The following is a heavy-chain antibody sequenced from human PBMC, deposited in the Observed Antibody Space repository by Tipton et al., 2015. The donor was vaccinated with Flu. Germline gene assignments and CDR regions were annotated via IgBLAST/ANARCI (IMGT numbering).Heavy chain of an antibody. V-gene: IGHV6-1*01. CDR1: GDSVSSNSAA. CDR3: ARGSGSGPKDWFDP. CDR2: TYQRSMWHH. J-gene: IGHJ5*02. Sequence: GLVKPSQTLSLTCAISGDSVSSNSAAWNWIRQSPSRGLEWLGKTYQRSMWHHIYAVSLKGRITITPDTSRNQFSLQLNSMTPDDTAVYYCARGSGSGPKDWFDPWGQGTQVTVSA. D-gene: IGHD3-10*01.